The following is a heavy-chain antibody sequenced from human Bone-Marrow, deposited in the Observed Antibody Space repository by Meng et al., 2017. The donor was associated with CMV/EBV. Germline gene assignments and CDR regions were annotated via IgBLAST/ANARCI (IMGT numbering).Heavy chain of an antibody. J-gene: IGHJ5*02. CDR1: GGSISSYY. CDR2: IYYSGST. CDR3: ARAPSGP. Sequence: SETLSLTCTVSGGSISSYYWSWSRQRPGKGLEWIGYIYYSGSTNYNPSLKSRVTISVDTSKNQFALKLSSVTAADTAVYDCARAPSGPWGQGTLVTVSS. V-gene: IGHV4-59*01.